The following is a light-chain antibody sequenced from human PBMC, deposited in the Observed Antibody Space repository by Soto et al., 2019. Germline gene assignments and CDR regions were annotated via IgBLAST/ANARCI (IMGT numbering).Light chain of an antibody. V-gene: IGKV3-20*01. J-gene: IGKJ1*01. CDR2: GAS. CDR3: QQYGSSFAT. CDR1: QSVSSN. Sequence: EIVLTQSPGTLSLSRGERATLSCRASQSVSSNLAWYRQTPGQAPRLLIYGASTRATDTPARLSGSGSGTDFTLTISRVEPADFAVYYCQQYGSSFATFGQGTQVEV.